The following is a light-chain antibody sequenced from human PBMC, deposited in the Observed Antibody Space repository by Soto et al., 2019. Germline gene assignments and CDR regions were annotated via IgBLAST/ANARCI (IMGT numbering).Light chain of an antibody. J-gene: IGLJ3*02. Sequence: QSALTQPASVSGSPGQSITISCTGTSSDVGSYNLVSWYQQHPGKAPKLMIYEVSKRPSGVSNRFSGSKSGNTASLTISGLQAEDEADDYCCSYAGSSAPGVFGGGTKLTVL. CDR3: CSYAGSSAPGV. V-gene: IGLV2-23*02. CDR1: SSDVGSYNL. CDR2: EVS.